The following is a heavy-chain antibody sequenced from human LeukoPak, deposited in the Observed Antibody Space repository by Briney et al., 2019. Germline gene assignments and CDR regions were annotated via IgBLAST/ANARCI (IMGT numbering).Heavy chain of an antibody. CDR3: ARPTNHAFDS. CDR1: GFVFSDYW. Sequence: GGSLRLSCAASGFVFSDYWMSWVRQTPGKGLEWVANIKHDGSEKYYVDSVKGRFSISKDTAKSSLHLQMNSLRAEDTAMYYCARPTNHAFDSWGQGTLVTVSS. CDR2: IKHDGSEK. V-gene: IGHV3-7*03. J-gene: IGHJ5*01.